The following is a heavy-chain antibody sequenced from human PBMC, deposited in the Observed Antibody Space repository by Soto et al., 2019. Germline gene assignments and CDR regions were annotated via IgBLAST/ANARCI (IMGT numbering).Heavy chain of an antibody. D-gene: IGHD2-2*01. J-gene: IGHJ6*02. CDR3: TTGGIVLVPAEHYCYCGMDV. CDR2: IKSKTDGGTT. CDR1: GFTFSNAW. Sequence: EVQLVESGGGLVKPGGSLRLSCAASGFTFSNAWMNWVRQAPGKGLEWVGRIKSKTDGGTTDYAAPVKGRFTISRDESKNTLYLQMNSLKTEDTAVYYCTTGGIVLVPAEHYCYCGMDVLGQGTTVTVSS. V-gene: IGHV3-15*07.